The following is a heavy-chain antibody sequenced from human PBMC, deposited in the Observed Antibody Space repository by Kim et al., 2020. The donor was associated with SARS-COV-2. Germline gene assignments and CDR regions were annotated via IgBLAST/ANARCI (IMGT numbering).Heavy chain of an antibody. V-gene: IGHV1-8*01. CDR3: ARGLVDTAIDY. Sequence: KGYAQKFQGRVTMTRNTSISTAYMGLSSLRSEDTAVYYCARGLVDTAIDYWGQGTLVTVSS. CDR2: K. D-gene: IGHD5-18*01. J-gene: IGHJ4*02.